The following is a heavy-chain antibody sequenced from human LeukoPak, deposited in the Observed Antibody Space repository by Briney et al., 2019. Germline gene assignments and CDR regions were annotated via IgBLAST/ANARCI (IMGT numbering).Heavy chain of an antibody. CDR3: ARSGLGSSGLFDY. J-gene: IGHJ4*02. Sequence: SQTLPLTCAVSGGSISSGGYSWSWIRQPPGKGLEWIGYIYHSGSTYYNPSLKSRVTISVDRSKNQFSLKLSSVTAADTAVYYCARSGLGSSGLFDYWGQGTLVTVSS. D-gene: IGHD3-22*01. CDR1: GGSISSGGYS. CDR2: IYHSGST. V-gene: IGHV4-30-2*01.